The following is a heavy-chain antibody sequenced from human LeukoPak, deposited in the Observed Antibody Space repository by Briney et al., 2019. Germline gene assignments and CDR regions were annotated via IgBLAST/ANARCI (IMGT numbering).Heavy chain of an antibody. V-gene: IGHV4-34*01. D-gene: IGHD2-2*01. Sequence: SETLSLTCAVYGGSFSGYYWSWIRQPPGKGLEWIGEINHSGSTNYNPSLKSRVTISVDTSKNQFSLKLSSVTAADTAVYYCVREISGGYQLYLSDYWGQGTLVTVSS. CDR3: VREISGGYQLYLSDY. J-gene: IGHJ4*02. CDR2: INHSGST. CDR1: GGSFSGYY.